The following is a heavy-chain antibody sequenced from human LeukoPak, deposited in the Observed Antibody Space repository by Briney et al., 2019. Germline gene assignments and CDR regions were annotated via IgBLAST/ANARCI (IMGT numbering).Heavy chain of an antibody. CDR2: IYSSGST. D-gene: IGHD1-1*01. V-gene: IGHV3-53*04. Sequence: GGSLRLSCAASGFTVSRQYMRWVRQDPGKGLEWVSVIYSSGSTYYAHPVNARFTLSRHNSNNTLYLHVDSLRAEDTAVYYCAGWNNWIDGGYYFDYWGQGTLVTVSS. CDR1: GFTVSRQY. CDR3: AGWNNWIDGGYYFDY. J-gene: IGHJ4*02.